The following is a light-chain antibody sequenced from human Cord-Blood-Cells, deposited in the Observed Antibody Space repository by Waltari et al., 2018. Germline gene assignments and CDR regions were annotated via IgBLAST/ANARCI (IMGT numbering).Light chain of an antibody. V-gene: IGLV3-1*01. J-gene: IGLJ2*01. CDR3: QAWDSSTADVV. CDR1: ELGDKY. Sequence: YELTQPPSVSVSPGQTASITCSGDELGDKYACWYQQKPGQSPVLVIYQDSKRPSGIPERFSGSNSGNTATLTISGTQAMDEADYYCQAWDSSTADVVFGGGTKLTVL. CDR2: QDS.